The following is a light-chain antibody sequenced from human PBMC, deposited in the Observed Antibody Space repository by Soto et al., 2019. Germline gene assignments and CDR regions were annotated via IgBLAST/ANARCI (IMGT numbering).Light chain of an antibody. V-gene: IGKV1-39*01. CDR1: QSINSY. Sequence: DIQMTQSPSSLSASVGDRVTITCRASQSINSYLNWYQQKPGKAPNLLIYAASNLQSGVPSRFSGSGSGTDFTLTISSLQPEDCATYYCQQSYNTPRTFGQGTQVEIK. J-gene: IGKJ1*01. CDR2: AAS. CDR3: QQSYNTPRT.